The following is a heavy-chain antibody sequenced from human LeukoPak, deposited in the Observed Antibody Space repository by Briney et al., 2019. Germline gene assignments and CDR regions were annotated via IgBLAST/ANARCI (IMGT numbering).Heavy chain of an antibody. Sequence: ASMTVSCKASGYTFSGYYLHWVRQAPGQGPEWVGRINPNSGGADYAQKFQRRVTLTRDTSISTTYMDLNSPTSDDTAVYYCARAGPVAGYDYWGQGTLVTVSS. D-gene: IGHD6-19*01. J-gene: IGHJ4*02. CDR2: INPNSGGA. V-gene: IGHV1-2*06. CDR1: GYTFSGYY. CDR3: ARAGPVAGYDY.